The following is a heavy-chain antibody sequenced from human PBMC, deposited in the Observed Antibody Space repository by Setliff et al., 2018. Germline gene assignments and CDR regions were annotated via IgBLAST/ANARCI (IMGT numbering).Heavy chain of an antibody. V-gene: IGHV3-15*01. J-gene: IGHJ6*02. CDR1: GFTFSNAW. Sequence: GGSLRLSCTASGFTFSNAWMSWVRQAPGKGLEWVGRIKRITDSGTTDHAAPVKGRFTVSRDDSISTLYLQMNSLKTKDTAVYYCTTSPISSGWHSNFDYNMDVWGQGTTVTVSS. CDR2: IKRITDSGTT. CDR3: TTSPISSGWHSNFDYNMDV. D-gene: IGHD6-19*01.